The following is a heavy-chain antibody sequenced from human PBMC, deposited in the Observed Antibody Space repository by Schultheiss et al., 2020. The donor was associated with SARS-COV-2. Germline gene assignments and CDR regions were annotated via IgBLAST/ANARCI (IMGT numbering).Heavy chain of an antibody. CDR3: ARLTSGSYFYYYYYMDV. CDR1: GGSNSSYY. J-gene: IGHJ6*03. CDR2: IYYSGST. Sequence: SQTLSFTCTVSGGSNSSYYWSWIRQPPGKGLEWIGYIYYSGSTNYNPSLKSRVTISVDTSKNQFSLKLSSVTAADTAVYYCARLTSGSYFYYYYYMDVWGQGTTVTVSS. V-gene: IGHV4-59*01. D-gene: IGHD1-26*01.